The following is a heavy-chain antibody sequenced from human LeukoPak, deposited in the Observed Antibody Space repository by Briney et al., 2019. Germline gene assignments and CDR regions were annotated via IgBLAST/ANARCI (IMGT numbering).Heavy chain of an antibody. Sequence: PSETLSLTCTVSGGSISSSSYYWGWIRQPPGKGLEWIGSIYHSGSTYYNPSLKSRVTIAVETSKNQFSLKLSSVTAADTSVYYCARVSGLNNFDSWGQGTLVTVSS. J-gene: IGHJ4*02. V-gene: IGHV4-39*07. D-gene: IGHD1/OR15-1a*01. CDR3: ARVSGLNNFDS. CDR2: IYHSGST. CDR1: GGSISSSSYY.